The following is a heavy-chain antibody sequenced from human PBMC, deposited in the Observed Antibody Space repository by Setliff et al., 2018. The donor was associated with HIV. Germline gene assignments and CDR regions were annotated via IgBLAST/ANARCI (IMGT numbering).Heavy chain of an antibody. Sequence: PSETLSLTCTVSGGSISSYYWSWIRQPPGKGLEWIGYIYYSGSTNYNPSLKSRVTISVDTSKNQFSLKLSSVTAADTAVYYCASARNVYCSGGSCMGKGLYYWGQGTLVTVSS. CDR2: IYYSGST. CDR1: GGSISSYY. D-gene: IGHD2-15*01. CDR3: ASARNVYCSGGSCMGKGLYY. V-gene: IGHV4-59*01. J-gene: IGHJ4*02.